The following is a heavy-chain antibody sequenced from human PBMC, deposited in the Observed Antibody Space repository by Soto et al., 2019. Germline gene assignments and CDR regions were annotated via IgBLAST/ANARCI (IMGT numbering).Heavy chain of an antibody. V-gene: IGHV3-23*01. Sequence: GGSLRLSCAASGFTFSSYAMSWVRQAPGKGLEWVSAISGSGGSTYYAGSVKGRFTISRDNSKNTLYLQMNSLRAEDTAVYYCAKDPSSSGWPGYYYGMDVWGQGTTVTVSS. CDR2: ISGSGGST. J-gene: IGHJ6*02. CDR1: GFTFSSYA. D-gene: IGHD6-19*01. CDR3: AKDPSSSGWPGYYYGMDV.